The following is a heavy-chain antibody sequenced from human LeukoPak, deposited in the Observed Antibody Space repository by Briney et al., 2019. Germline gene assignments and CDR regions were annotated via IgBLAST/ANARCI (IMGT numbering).Heavy chain of an antibody. D-gene: IGHD1-14*01. CDR1: GGSISSYY. V-gene: IGHV4-59*01. CDR2: IYYSGST. J-gene: IGHJ4*02. CDR3: ARDRPDGTLDY. Sequence: SETLSLTCTVSGGSISSYYWSWIRQPPGKGLEWIGDIYYSGSTNYNPSLKSRVTISVDTSKNQFSLKLSSVTAADTAVYYCARDRPDGTLDYWGQGTLVTVSS.